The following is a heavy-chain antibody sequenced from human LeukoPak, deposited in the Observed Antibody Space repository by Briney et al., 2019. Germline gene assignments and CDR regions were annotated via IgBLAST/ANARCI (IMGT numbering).Heavy chain of an antibody. CDR3: TRDDPQWREHDY. CDR2: IIPIFGTA. D-gene: IGHD6-19*01. V-gene: IGHV1-69*13. CDR1: GGTFSSYA. J-gene: IGHJ4*02. Sequence: ASVKVSCKASGGTFSSYAISWVRQSPGQGLEWMGGIIPIFGTANYAQKFQGRVTITADESTSTAYMELSSLRSDDTAVYYCTRDDPQWREHDYWGQGTLVTVSS.